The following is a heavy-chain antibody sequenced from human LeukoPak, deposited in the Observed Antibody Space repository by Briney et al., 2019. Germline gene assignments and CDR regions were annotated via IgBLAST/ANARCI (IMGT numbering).Heavy chain of an antibody. J-gene: IGHJ4*02. CDR3: ARSGRVSGGFDGPYY. CDR2: ISAYNGNT. V-gene: IGHV1-18*01. CDR1: GYTFTNYG. Sequence: GASVKVSCKASGYTFTNYGISWVRQAPGQGLEWMGWISAYNGNTNHAQKLQGRVTMTTDTSTSTAYMELRSLRSDDTAVYYCARSGRVSGGFDGPYYWGQGTLVTVSS. D-gene: IGHD5-12*01.